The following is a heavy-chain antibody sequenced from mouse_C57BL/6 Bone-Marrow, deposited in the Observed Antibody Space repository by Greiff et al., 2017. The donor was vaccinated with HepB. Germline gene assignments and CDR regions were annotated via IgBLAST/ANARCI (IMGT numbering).Heavy chain of an antibody. D-gene: IGHD2-4*01. CDR2: IYPETGGN. Sequence: QVQLQQSGAELVRPGASVTLSCKASGYKFMDDERHGGKQKPVHGLEWSGAIYPETGGNAYNQKCKGKAIRTADKSSSTAYRERRSLTAEDSAGDDCTRWITTRYFDVWGTGTTVTVSS. J-gene: IGHJ1*03. CDR1: GYKFMDDE. CDR3: TRWITTRYFDV. V-gene: IGHV1-15*01.